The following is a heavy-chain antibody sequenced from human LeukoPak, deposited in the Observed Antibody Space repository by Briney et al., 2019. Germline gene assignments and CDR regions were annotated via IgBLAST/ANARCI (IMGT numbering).Heavy chain of an antibody. CDR3: ARDYYGP. V-gene: IGHV3-66*03. CDR1: GFTVSNNY. CDR2: IYSRGST. J-gene: IGHJ5*02. Sequence: GSLRLSCAASGFTVSNNYMRWVRQAPGKGLEWVSSIYSRGSTSYVDSVKGRFTISRDNSKNTLFLQMNSLRVEDTAVYCCARDYYGPRGQGTLVTVSS. D-gene: IGHD3-22*01.